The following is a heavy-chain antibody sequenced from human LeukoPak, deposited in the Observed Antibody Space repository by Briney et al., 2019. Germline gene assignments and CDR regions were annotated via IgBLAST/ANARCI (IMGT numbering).Heavy chain of an antibody. V-gene: IGHV3-30*18. CDR3: AKRMWQQLFTSDY. CDR1: GFTFSSYG. J-gene: IGHJ4*02. CDR2: ISYDGSNK. Sequence: GRSLRLSCAASGFTFSSYGMHWVRQAPGKGLEWVAVISYDGSNKYYADSVKGRFTISRDNSKNTLYLQMNSLRAEDTAVYYCAKRMWQQLFTSDYWGQGTLVTVSS. D-gene: IGHD6-13*01.